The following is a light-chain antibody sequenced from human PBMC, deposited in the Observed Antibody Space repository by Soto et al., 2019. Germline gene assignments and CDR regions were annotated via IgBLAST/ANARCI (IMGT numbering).Light chain of an antibody. CDR1: QSISSW. CDR2: KAS. J-gene: IGKJ1*01. CDR3: QQYNSYSTWT. V-gene: IGKV1-5*03. Sequence: DIQMTQSPSTLSASVGDRVTITCRASQSISSWLAWYQQKPGKAPKLLIYKASSLESGVASRFSGSGSGTEFTLTISSLQPDDFATYSCQQYNSYSTWTFGQGTKVEIK.